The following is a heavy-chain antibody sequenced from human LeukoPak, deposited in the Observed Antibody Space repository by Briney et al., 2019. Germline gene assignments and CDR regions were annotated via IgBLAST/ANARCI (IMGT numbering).Heavy chain of an antibody. Sequence: GGSLRLSCAASGFTFDDYGMSWVRQAPGKGLEWVSGINWNGGRTGYADSVKGRFTISRDNAKRSLYVQMNSLRAEDTALYYCAREYYGSGSYYNVGYWGQGTLVTVSS. CDR1: GFTFDDYG. V-gene: IGHV3-20*04. CDR3: AREYYGSGSYYNVGY. CDR2: INWNGGRT. J-gene: IGHJ4*02. D-gene: IGHD3-10*01.